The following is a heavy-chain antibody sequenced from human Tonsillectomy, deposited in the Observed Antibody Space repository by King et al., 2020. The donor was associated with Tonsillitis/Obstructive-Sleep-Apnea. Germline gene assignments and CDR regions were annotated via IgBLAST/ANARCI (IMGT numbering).Heavy chain of an antibody. CDR2: INQGGAEK. D-gene: IGHD6-19*01. J-gene: IGHJ4*02. V-gene: IGHV3-7*01. Sequence: VQLVESGGGLVQPGGSLRLSCAASGFTFSSYWMSWVRQAPGKGLEWMANINQGGAEKYFVDSVKGRFTISRDNAKNSLYLQMNSLRAEDTAMYYCARTGVAVPNDYWGQGTLVTVSS. CDR1: GFTFSSYW. CDR3: ARTGVAVPNDY.